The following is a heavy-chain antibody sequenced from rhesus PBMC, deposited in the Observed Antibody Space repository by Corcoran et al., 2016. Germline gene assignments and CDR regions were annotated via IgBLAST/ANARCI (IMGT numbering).Heavy chain of an antibody. D-gene: IGHD4-17*01. CDR1: GASLSSNW. J-gene: IGHJ2*01. CDR2: INGNRGTT. Sequence: QVQLQASGPGLVKPSETLSLTCTVSGASLSSNWWSWISQPPGKGLEWIGEINGNRGTTNYNPSLKSRVTISKDASKNQFSLKLSSVTAADTAVYYCARDYPYWYFDLWGPGTPITISS. V-gene: IGHV4-80*01. CDR3: ARDYPYWYFDL.